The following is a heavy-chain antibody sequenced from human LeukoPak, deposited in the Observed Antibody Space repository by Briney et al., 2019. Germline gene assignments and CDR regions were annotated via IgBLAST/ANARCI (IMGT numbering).Heavy chain of an antibody. D-gene: IGHD2-21*02. J-gene: IGHJ4*02. Sequence: PGGSLRLSCAASGFTFNNYAMSWVRQAPGKGLEWVSALSGSADSIYYADSVKGRFTISRDNSQNTLYLEMNSLRAEDTAVYYXARXLPGSDTFDYWGQGTLVTVSS. V-gene: IGHV3-23*01. CDR2: LSGSADSI. CDR1: GFTFNNYA. CDR3: ARXLPGSDTFDY.